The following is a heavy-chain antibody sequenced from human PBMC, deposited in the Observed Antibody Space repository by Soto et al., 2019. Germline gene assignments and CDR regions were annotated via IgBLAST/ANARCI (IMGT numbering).Heavy chain of an antibody. D-gene: IGHD2-2*01. CDR3: ARDDILVIPGGSYNYGMDV. V-gene: IGHV3-30*04. Sequence: GGSLRLSCAASGFTFSDYAMHWVRQAPGKWLEWVAVVAYDGRSKYYADSVKGRFTISRDTSRTTVYLQMNSLRDEDTAMYYCARDDILVIPGGSYNYGMDVWGHGTTVTVSS. CDR2: VAYDGRSK. J-gene: IGHJ6*02. CDR1: GFTFSDYA.